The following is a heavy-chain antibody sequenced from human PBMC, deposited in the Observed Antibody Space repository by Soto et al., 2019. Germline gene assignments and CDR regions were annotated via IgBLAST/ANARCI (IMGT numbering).Heavy chain of an antibody. CDR3: ARGPGHLLWFGESPRFDP. CDR1: GYTFTSYG. D-gene: IGHD3-10*01. J-gene: IGHJ5*02. CDR2: ISAYNGNT. V-gene: IGHV1-18*04. Sequence: ASVKVSCKASGYTFTSYGISWVRQAPGQGLEWMGWISAYNGNTNYAQKLRGRVTMTTDTSTSTAYMELRSLRSDDTAVYYCARGPGHLLWFGESPRFDPWGQGTLVTVSS.